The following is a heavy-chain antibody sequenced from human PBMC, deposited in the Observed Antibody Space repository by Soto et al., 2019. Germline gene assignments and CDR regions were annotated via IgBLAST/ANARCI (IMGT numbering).Heavy chain of an antibody. V-gene: IGHV3-48*02. Sequence: GGSLRLSXSASGFTFSNYNMNWVRQAPGKGLEWVSYISTGGSTIYYADSVKGRFTISRDNAKNSLYLQMHSLRDEDTAVHYCAGYWNYESHYGMDVWGQGTTVTVSS. CDR2: ISTGGSTI. D-gene: IGHD1-7*01. J-gene: IGHJ6*02. CDR1: GFTFSNYN. CDR3: AGYWNYESHYGMDV.